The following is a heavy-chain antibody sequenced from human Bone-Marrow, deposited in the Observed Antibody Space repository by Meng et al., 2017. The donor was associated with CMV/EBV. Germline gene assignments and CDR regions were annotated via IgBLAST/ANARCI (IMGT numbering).Heavy chain of an antibody. Sequence: ASVKVSCKASGYTFTSYGISWVRQAPGQGLEWMGWISAYNGNTNYAQKLQGRVTMTTDTSTSTAYMELRSLRSDDTAVYYCARARGGYCSSTSCYTYYYGMDVWGQGTTVTVSS. CDR3: ARARGGYCSSTSCYTYYYGMDV. D-gene: IGHD2-2*02. J-gene: IGHJ6*02. CDR2: ISAYNGNT. CDR1: GYTFTSYG. V-gene: IGHV1-18*01.